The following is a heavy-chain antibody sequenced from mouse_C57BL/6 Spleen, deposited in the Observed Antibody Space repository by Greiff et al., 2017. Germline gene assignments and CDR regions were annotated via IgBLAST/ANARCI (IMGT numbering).Heavy chain of an antibody. V-gene: IGHV14-4*01. CDR3: TTRGDYDYDDY. Sequence: VQLQQSGAELVRPEASVKLSCTASGFNIKDDYMHWVKQRPEQGLEWIGWIDPENGDTEYASKFQGKATITADTSSNTAYLQLSSLTSEDTAVYYCTTRGDYDYDDYWGQGTTLTVSS. D-gene: IGHD2-4*01. J-gene: IGHJ2*01. CDR2: IDPENGDT. CDR1: GFNIKDDY.